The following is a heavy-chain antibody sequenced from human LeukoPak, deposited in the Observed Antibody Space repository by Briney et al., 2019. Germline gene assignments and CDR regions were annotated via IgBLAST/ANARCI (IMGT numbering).Heavy chain of an antibody. D-gene: IGHD2-15*01. CDR3: ARDLVVVAASLYYFDY. V-gene: IGHV3-23*01. Sequence: GGSLRLSCAASGFTFSSYAMSWVRQAPGKGLEWVSAISGSGGSTYYADSVKGRFTISRDNAKNSLYLQMNSLRAEDTAVYYCARDLVVVAASLYYFDYWGQGTLVTVSS. J-gene: IGHJ4*02. CDR1: GFTFSSYA. CDR2: ISGSGGST.